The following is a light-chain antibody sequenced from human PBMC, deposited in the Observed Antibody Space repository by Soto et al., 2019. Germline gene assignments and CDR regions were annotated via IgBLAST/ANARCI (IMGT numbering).Light chain of an antibody. Sequence: EIVLTQSPGTLSLSPGESATLSCRASQSVGRNYLAWFQHKPGQAPRLVIYVASNRATGVPDRFSGSGSGTDFTLTVTRLEPEDFAVYYCQQYAESPLTFGGGTKVEIK. CDR3: QQYAESPLT. CDR1: QSVGRNY. V-gene: IGKV3-20*01. CDR2: VAS. J-gene: IGKJ4*01.